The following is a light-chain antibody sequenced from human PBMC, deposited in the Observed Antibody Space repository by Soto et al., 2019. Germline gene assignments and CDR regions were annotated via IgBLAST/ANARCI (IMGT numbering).Light chain of an antibody. J-gene: IGKJ2*01. CDR3: QQYGSSPPYT. CDR2: GSS. Sequence: EVVLTQSPGTLSLSPGERATLSCRASQSVSNNYLAWYQQKPGQSPKLLIFGSSDRATGIPDRFSGSGSGTDFTLTISSLEAEDFAAYYCQQYGSSPPYTFGQGTKLEIK. CDR1: QSVSNNY. V-gene: IGKV3-20*01.